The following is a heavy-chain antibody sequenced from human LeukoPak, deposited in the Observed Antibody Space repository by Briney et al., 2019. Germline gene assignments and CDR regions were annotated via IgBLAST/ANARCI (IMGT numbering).Heavy chain of an antibody. CDR3: VRNRGDYLDYFDY. V-gene: IGHV3-30*19. D-gene: IGHD4-17*01. CDR2: DGSSK. CDR1: GFTFTYFG. J-gene: IGHJ4*02. Sequence: GGSLRLSCAASGFTFTYFGIHWVRQAPGKGLEWVAYDGSSKYYSDSVKGRFTISRDNSKNTLYLQMDSLRAEDTAVYYCVRNRGDYLDYFDYWGQGTLVTVSS.